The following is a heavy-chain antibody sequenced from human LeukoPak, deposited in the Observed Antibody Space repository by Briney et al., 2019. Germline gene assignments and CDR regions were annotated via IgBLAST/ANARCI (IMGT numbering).Heavy chain of an antibody. V-gene: IGHV4-59*01. CDR1: GGSISSYY. J-gene: IGHJ4*02. Sequence: PSETLSLTCTVSGGSISSYYWSWIRQPPGKGLEWIGYIYYSGSTNYNPSLKSRVTISVDTSKNQFSLKLSSVTAADTAVYYCARETRTKNYRGGDYFDYWGQGTLVTVSS. D-gene: IGHD3-10*01. CDR3: ARETRTKNYRGGDYFDY. CDR2: IYYSGST.